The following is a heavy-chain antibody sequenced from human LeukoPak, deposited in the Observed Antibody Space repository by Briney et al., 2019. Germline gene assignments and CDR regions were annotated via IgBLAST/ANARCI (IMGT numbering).Heavy chain of an antibody. J-gene: IGHJ4*02. Sequence: GASVKVSCKSSGYTFTSYYMHWVRQAPGQGLEWMGVINPSGGSTSYAQKFQGRVTMTRDTSTSTVYMELSSLRSEDTAVYYCARGLYQPLLAYWGQGTLVTVSS. D-gene: IGHD2-2*01. CDR1: GYTFTSYY. CDR3: ARGLYQPLLAY. CDR2: INPSGGST. V-gene: IGHV1-46*01.